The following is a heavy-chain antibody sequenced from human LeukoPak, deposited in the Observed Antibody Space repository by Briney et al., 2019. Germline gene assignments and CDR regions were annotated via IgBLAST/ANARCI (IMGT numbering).Heavy chain of an antibody. Sequence: SETLSLTCTVSGGSINSHYWSWIRQPPGKGLEWIGHIYYRGTTKYIPSLKSRVTISLDMSKNQFSLKLTSATAADTAVYYCARSAATIFDYYMDVWGNGTTVTVSS. CDR2: IYYRGTT. J-gene: IGHJ6*03. V-gene: IGHV4-59*11. CDR1: GGSINSHY. CDR3: ARSAATIFDYYMDV. D-gene: IGHD5-24*01.